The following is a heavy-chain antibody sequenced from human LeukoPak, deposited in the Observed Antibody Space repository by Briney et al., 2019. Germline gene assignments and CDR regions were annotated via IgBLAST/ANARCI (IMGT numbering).Heavy chain of an antibody. J-gene: IGHJ6*03. Sequence: PSETLSLTCTVSGGSISSYYWSWIRQPAGKGLEWIGRIYHSGSTYYNPSLKSRVTISVDTSKNQFSLKLSSVTAADTAVYYCNREPRVEWLLQYYMDVWGKGTTVTVSS. CDR1: GGSISSYY. CDR2: IYHSGST. CDR3: NREPRVEWLLQYYMDV. D-gene: IGHD3-3*01. V-gene: IGHV4-59*05.